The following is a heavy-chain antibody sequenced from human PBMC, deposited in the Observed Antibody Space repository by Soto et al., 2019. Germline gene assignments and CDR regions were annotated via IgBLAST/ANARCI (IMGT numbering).Heavy chain of an antibody. V-gene: IGHV3-23*05. CDR3: TRDSERDPEEFFDY. D-gene: IGHD3-10*01. Sequence: GGSLRLSCAASGFTFSTYAMSWVRQAPGKGLEWVSGIYTSGDPRYADSVQGRFTISRDDSKNTVYLQMNSLRAEDTAVYYCTRDSERDPEEFFDYWGQGNLVTVSS. J-gene: IGHJ4*02. CDR1: GFTFSTYA. CDR2: IYTSGDP.